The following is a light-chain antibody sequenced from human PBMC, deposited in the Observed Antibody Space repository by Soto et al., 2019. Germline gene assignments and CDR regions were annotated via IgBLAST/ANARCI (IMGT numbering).Light chain of an antibody. CDR1: QSVSSSY. Sequence: EIGLTQSPGTLSLSPGERATLSCRASQSVSSSYLAWYLQKPGQAPRLLVYGASSRATGIPDRFSGSGSGTDFTLTISRLEPEDFAVYYCQQYGSSPRTFGQGTKVEIK. V-gene: IGKV3-20*01. J-gene: IGKJ1*01. CDR3: QQYGSSPRT. CDR2: GAS.